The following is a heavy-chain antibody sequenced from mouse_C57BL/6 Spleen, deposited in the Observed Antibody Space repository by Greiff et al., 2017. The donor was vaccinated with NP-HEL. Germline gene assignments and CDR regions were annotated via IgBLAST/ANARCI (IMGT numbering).Heavy chain of an antibody. J-gene: IGHJ3*01. CDR2: IYPRSGNT. CDR3: ARYGSSQAWFAY. V-gene: IGHV1-81*01. D-gene: IGHD1-1*01. CDR1: GYTFTSYG. Sequence: QVQLKESGAELARPGASVKLSCKASGYTFTSYGISWVKQRTGQGLEWIGEIYPRSGNTYYNEKFKGKATLTADKSSSTAYMELRSLTSEDSAVYFCARYGSSQAWFAYWGQGTLVTVSA.